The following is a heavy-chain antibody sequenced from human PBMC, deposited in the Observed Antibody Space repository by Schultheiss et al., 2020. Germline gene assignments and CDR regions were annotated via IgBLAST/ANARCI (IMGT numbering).Heavy chain of an antibody. D-gene: IGHD4-17*01. CDR2: IYASGGT. J-gene: IGHJ4*02. CDR3: ARESAGYGDFDY. Sequence: SETLSLTCAVYGGSFSGYYWGWIRQPPGKGLEWIGSIYASGGTYYNSSLESRVTISVDTSENHFSLKLNSVTAADTAVYYCARESAGYGDFDYWGQGTLVTVSS. CDR1: GGSFSGYY. V-gene: IGHV4-38-2*02.